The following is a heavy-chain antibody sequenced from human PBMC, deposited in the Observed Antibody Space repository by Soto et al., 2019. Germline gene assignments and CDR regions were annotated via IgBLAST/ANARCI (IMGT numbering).Heavy chain of an antibody. D-gene: IGHD2-15*01. CDR3: ARPQTGHSGGSQFDP. Sequence: QLQLQESGPGLVKTSETLYVTCTVSGGSMSRNNYYWGWIRQPPGKGLEWIASILSSGSTYYNPSLKSRVTIFGDTSKNQFSLKMNSVTAADTAVYYCARPQTGHSGGSQFDPWGQGTLVTVSS. J-gene: IGHJ5*02. V-gene: IGHV4-39*01. CDR1: GGSMSRNNYY. CDR2: ILSSGST.